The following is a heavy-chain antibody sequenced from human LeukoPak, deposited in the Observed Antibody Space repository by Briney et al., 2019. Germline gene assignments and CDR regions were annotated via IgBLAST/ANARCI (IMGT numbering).Heavy chain of an antibody. CDR1: GYTFTSYY. Sequence: GASVKVSCKESGYTFTSYYMHWVRQAPGQGLEWMGIINPSGGSTSYAQKFQGRVTMTRDTSTSTVYMELSSLRSEDTAVYYCARDRGGLLWFGESYNWFDPWGQGTLVTVSS. CDR2: INPSGGST. CDR3: ARDRGGLLWFGESYNWFDP. V-gene: IGHV1-46*01. J-gene: IGHJ5*02. D-gene: IGHD3-10*01.